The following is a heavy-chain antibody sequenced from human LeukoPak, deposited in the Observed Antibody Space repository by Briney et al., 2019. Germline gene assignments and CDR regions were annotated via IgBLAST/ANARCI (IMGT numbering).Heavy chain of an antibody. J-gene: IGHJ4*02. V-gene: IGHV3-33*01. CDR3: ASWSVDDSSGYDY. D-gene: IGHD3-22*01. Sequence: GGSLRLSCAASGFTFSSYGMHWARQAPGKGLEWVAVIWYDGSNKYYADSVKGRFTISRDNSKNTLYLQMDSLRAEDTAVYYCASWSVDDSSGYDYWGQGTLVTVSS. CDR1: GFTFSSYG. CDR2: IWYDGSNK.